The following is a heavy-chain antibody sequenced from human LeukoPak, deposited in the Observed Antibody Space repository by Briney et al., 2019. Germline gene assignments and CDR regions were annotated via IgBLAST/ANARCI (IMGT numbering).Heavy chain of an antibody. CDR3: AKQSYSNSWNNFDY. V-gene: IGHV3-21*04. CDR1: GFTVSNYT. D-gene: IGHD6-13*01. J-gene: IGHJ4*02. Sequence: GGSLRLSCAASGFTVSNYTINWVRQPPGKGLEWVSSISRRSTYIYYADSVKGRFTISKDNAKNSLHLQMDSLRAEDTAVYYCAKQSYSNSWNNFDYWGQGTLVTVSS. CDR2: ISRRSTYI.